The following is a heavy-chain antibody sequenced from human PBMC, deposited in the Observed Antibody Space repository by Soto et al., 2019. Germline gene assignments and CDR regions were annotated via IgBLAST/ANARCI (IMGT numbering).Heavy chain of an antibody. J-gene: IGHJ3*02. CDR1: GFTLSMYW. CDR3: ARDVSPGSSSLYLDAFDI. Sequence: EVQLEESGGGLVQPGGSLRLSCAASGFTLSMYWMTWVRQAPGRGLEWVANIKQDGSKKSYLDSVRCRFTISRVNVRNSLYLQMDSLRAEDTALYYCARDVSPGSSSLYLDAFDIWGQGTMVIVSS. CDR2: IKQDGSKK. D-gene: IGHD6-13*01. V-gene: IGHV3-7*05.